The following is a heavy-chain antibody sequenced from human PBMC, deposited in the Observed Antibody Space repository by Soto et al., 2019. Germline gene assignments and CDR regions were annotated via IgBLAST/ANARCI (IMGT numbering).Heavy chain of an antibody. Sequence: SETLSLTCAVYGGSFSGYYWSWIRQPPGKGLEWIGEINHSGSTNYNPSLKSRVTISVDTSKNQFSLKLSSVTAADTAVYYCARGRVRGQQLAAEYFQHWGKGTLVTVS. CDR3: ARGRVRGQQLAAEYFQH. J-gene: IGHJ1*01. V-gene: IGHV4-34*01. CDR2: INHSGST. D-gene: IGHD6-13*01. CDR1: GGSFSGYY.